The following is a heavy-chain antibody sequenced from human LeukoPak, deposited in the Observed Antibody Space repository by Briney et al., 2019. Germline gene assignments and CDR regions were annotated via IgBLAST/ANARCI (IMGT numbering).Heavy chain of an antibody. CDR3: ARAQTLYSGYDSNWFDP. CDR2: ISSSSSYT. Sequence: PGGSLRLSCAASGFTFSDYYMSWIRQAPGKGLEWVSYISSSSSYTNYADSVKGRFTISRDNAKNSLYLQMNSLRAEDTAVYYCARAQTLYSGYDSNWFDPWGQGTLATVSS. D-gene: IGHD5-12*01. CDR1: GFTFSDYY. J-gene: IGHJ5*02. V-gene: IGHV3-11*06.